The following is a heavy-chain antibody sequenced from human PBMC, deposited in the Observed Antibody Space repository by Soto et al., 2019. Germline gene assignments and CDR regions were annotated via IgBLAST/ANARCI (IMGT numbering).Heavy chain of an antibody. Sequence: SETLSLTCSVSGAALNSGNYYWSWIRQVPGKGLEWIGHIYVTGAVDYNPSLRDRITISQDTSERQFSLNLRLVTAADKAVYYCARLRIATNNYKWFDPWGQGTLVT. CDR3: ARLRIATNNYKWFDP. V-gene: IGHV4-31*03. J-gene: IGHJ5*02. CDR2: IYVTGAV. D-gene: IGHD2-21*01. CDR1: GAALNSGNYY.